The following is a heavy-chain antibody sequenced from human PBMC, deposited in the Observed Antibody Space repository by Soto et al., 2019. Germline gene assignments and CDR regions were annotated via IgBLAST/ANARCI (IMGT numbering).Heavy chain of an antibody. CDR1: GFTFSSYA. V-gene: IGHV3-30-3*01. J-gene: IGHJ4*02. CDR2: ISYDGSNK. CDR3: ARDKRDLRFLEWSYYFDY. Sequence: QVQLVESGGGVVQPGRSLRLSCAASGFTFSSYAMHWVRQAPGKGLEWVAVISYDGSNKYYADSVKGRFTISGDNSKNTLYVQMNRLRAEDTAVYYCARDKRDLRFLEWSYYFDYWGQGTLVTVSS. D-gene: IGHD3-3*01.